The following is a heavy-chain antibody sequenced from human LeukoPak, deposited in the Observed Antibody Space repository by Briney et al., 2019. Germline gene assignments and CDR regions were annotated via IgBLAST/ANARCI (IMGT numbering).Heavy chain of an antibody. CDR1: GDSISSYY. CDR2: TFYTVAT. V-gene: IGHV4-59*01. D-gene: IGHD5-18*01. CDR3: ARARTAFNY. Sequence: SETLSLTCTVSGDSISSYYWTWIRQPPGKGLEWIGYTFYTVATNYNPSLKSRVTISVDTSKNQFSLELTSVTAADTAVYYCARARTAFNYWGQGTLVTVSS. J-gene: IGHJ4*02.